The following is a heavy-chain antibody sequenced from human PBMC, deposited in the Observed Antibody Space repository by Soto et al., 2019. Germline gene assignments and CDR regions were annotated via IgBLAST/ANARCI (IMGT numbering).Heavy chain of an antibody. CDR1: GFSLSTYDMG. V-gene: IGHV2-5*02. Sequence: QITLKESGPTLVRPAQTLTLTCDFSGFSLSTYDMGVAWFRQPPGKALEWLVLIYWDDDKRYSPSLTDRLAISNDTSSNPVVLTITNMDPGDTATYFCAHAGDYDLLTFDHWGPGTLVTVSS. CDR3: AHAGDYDLLTFDH. J-gene: IGHJ4*02. D-gene: IGHD4-17*01. CDR2: IYWDDDK.